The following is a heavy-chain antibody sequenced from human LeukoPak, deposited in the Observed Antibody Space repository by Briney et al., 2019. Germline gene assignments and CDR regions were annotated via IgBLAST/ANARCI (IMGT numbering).Heavy chain of an antibody. CDR1: GYSFTSYW. V-gene: IGHV5-51*01. D-gene: IGHD3-22*01. CDR2: IYPGDSDT. J-gene: IGHJ4*02. CDR3: ARPDSSGYLFNY. Sequence: KFGESLKISCKGSGYSFTSYWSGWVRQMPGKGLAWMGNIYPGDSDTRYSPSFQGQVTISADKSISTAYLQWSSLKASDTAMYYCARPDSSGYLFNYWGQGTLVTVSS.